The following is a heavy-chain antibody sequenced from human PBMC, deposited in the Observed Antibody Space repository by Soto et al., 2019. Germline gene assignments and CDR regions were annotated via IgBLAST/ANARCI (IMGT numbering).Heavy chain of an antibody. CDR2: VSAYNGNT. J-gene: IGHJ6*01. CDR3: ARDEHRITIFGVVSQGMDV. V-gene: IGHV1-18*04. Sequence: VTVSFKASCYTFTIYGITWVRQSPGQGLECMGWVSAYNGNTNYAQKLQGRVTMTTDTSTSTAYMELRSLRSDDTAVYYCARDEHRITIFGVVSQGMDVWGQGTTVTVS. CDR1: CYTFTIYG. D-gene: IGHD3-3*01.